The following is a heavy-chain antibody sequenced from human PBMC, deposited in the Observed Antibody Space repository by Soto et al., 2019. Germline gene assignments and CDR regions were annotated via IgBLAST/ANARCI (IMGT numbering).Heavy chain of an antibody. J-gene: IGHJ4*02. CDR3: AKDQYSGSHDY. V-gene: IGHV3-30*18. CDR2: ISYDGSNK. CDR1: GFTFSSYG. D-gene: IGHD1-26*01. Sequence: QVQLVESGGGVVQPGRSLRLSCAASGFTFSSYGMHWDRQAPGKGLEWVAVISYDGSNKYYADSVKGRFTISRDNCKNTLYLQMNSLRAEDTAVYYCAKDQYSGSHDYWGQGTLVTVSS.